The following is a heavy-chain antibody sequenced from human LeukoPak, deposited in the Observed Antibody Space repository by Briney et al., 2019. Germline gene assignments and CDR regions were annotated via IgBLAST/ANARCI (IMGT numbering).Heavy chain of an antibody. J-gene: IGHJ4*02. Sequence: PSETLSLTCAVYGGSFSGYSWSWIRQPPGKGLEWIGYIYHSGSTYYNPSLKSRVTISVDRSKNQFSLKLSSVTAADTAVYYCASSSDSSGYYGVLPPVWGQGTLVTVSS. CDR1: GGSFSGYS. D-gene: IGHD3-22*01. CDR2: IYHSGST. V-gene: IGHV4-30-2*01. CDR3: ASSSDSSGYYGVLPPV.